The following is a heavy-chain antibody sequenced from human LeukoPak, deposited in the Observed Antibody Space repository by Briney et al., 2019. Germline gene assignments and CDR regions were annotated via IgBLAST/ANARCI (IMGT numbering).Heavy chain of an antibody. D-gene: IGHD5-18*01. V-gene: IGHV4-59*01. J-gene: IGHJ5*02. CDR3: ARDGRVYSYGVGFVP. Sequence: KPSETLSLTCTVSGGSIISYYWTSIRQPPGKGLEWIGYIYYTGSTKYNPSLKSRVTISVDTSKNQFSLKLSSVTAADTAVYYCARDGRVYSYGVGFVPWGQGTLVTVSS. CDR2: IYYTGST. CDR1: GGSIISYY.